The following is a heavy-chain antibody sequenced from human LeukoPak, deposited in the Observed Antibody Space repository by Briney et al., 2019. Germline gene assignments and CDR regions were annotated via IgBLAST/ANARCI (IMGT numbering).Heavy chain of an antibody. CDR2: IYYSGST. CDR1: GGSISSSSYY. Sequence: SETLSLTCTVSGGSISSSSYYWGWIRQPPGKGLEWIGSIYYSGSTYYNPSLESRVTISVDTSKNQFSLKLSSVTAADTAVYYCARHLTRPYYYGSGSILYGFDYWGQGTPVTVSS. CDR3: ARHLTRPYYYGSGSILYGFDY. J-gene: IGHJ4*02. V-gene: IGHV4-39*01. D-gene: IGHD3-10*01.